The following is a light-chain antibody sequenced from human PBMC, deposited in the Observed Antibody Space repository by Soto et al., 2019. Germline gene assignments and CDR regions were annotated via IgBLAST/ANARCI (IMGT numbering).Light chain of an antibody. J-gene: IGKJ1*01. CDR1: QSVSSN. Sequence: EIVMTQSPATLSVSPGERATLSCRVSQSVSSNLAWYQQKPGQAPSLLISGASTRATGVPDRFSGSGSGTDFTLTISRLEPEDFAVYYCQQYGGSRTFGQGTKVDIK. CDR2: GAS. CDR3: QQYGGSRT. V-gene: IGKV3-20*01.